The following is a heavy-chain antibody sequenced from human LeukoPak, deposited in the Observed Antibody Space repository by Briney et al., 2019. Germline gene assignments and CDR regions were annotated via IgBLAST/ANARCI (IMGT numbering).Heavy chain of an antibody. J-gene: IGHJ4*02. Sequence: PGGSLRLSCAASGFTFSSYEMNWVRQAPGKGLEWVAATSSSDAGTYHADSVRGRFTISRDNSKNTLYLQMNSLRAEDTAVYYCAKGLLLMVVVLDYWGQGTLVTVSS. D-gene: IGHD2-15*01. CDR1: GFTFSSYE. V-gene: IGHV3-23*01. CDR3: AKGLLLMVVVLDY. CDR2: TSSSDAGT.